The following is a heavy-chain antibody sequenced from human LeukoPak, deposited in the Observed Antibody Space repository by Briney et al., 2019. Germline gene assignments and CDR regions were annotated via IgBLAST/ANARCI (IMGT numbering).Heavy chain of an antibody. CDR3: ARDTDYGCGDYPRF. J-gene: IGHJ4*02. CDR2: INPDSGGT. CDR1: GYTFTGFY. D-gene: IGHD3-16*01. Sequence: ASVKLSCNASGYTFTGFYMQWVRHAPGQGPEWMGWINPDSGGTKHAQEFQGRISITRDASISTVYMDLHRLSSGDTAVYLCARDTDYGCGDYPRFWGQGTLVT. V-gene: IGHV1-2*02.